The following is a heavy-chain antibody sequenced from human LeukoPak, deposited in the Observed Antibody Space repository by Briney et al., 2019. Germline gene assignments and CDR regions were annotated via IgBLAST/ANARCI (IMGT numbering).Heavy chain of an antibody. CDR2: INHSGST. Sequence: SEALSLTCAVYGGSFSGYYWSWIRQPPGKGLEWIGEINHSGSTNYNPSLKSRVTISVDTSKNQFSLKLNSVTAADTAVYYCARLTPGKNWFDPWGQGTLVTVSS. V-gene: IGHV4-34*01. CDR3: ARLTPGKNWFDP. CDR1: GGSFSGYY. J-gene: IGHJ5*02. D-gene: IGHD3-10*01.